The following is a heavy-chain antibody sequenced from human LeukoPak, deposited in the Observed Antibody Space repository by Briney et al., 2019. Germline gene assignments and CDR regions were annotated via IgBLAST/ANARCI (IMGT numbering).Heavy chain of an antibody. Sequence: GASVKVSCKASVGTFSSYAISWVRQAPGQGLEWMGWINTNTGNPTYAQGFTGRFVFSLDTSVSTAYLQISSLKAEDTAVYYCARVHDYVWGSYYYFDYWGQGTLVTVSS. D-gene: IGHD3-16*01. J-gene: IGHJ4*02. CDR1: VGTFSSYA. V-gene: IGHV7-4-1*02. CDR3: ARVHDYVWGSYYYFDY. CDR2: INTNTGNP.